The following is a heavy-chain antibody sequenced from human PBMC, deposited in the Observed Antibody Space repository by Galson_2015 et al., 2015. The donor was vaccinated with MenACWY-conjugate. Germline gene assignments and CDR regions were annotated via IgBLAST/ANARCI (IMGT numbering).Heavy chain of an antibody. CDR1: GFTFSDYY. D-gene: IGHD4-17*01. CDR3: ARTPDTVIRYFDY. V-gene: IGHV3-11*03. CDR2: ISTRGTYT. J-gene: IGHJ4*02. Sequence: SLRLSCAASGFTFSDYYMSWVRQAPGKGLEWISYISTRGTYTNYADSVRGRFTISRDNAKNSVYLQMSTLRGEDTAVYYCARTPDTVIRYFDYWGRGTLVTVSS.